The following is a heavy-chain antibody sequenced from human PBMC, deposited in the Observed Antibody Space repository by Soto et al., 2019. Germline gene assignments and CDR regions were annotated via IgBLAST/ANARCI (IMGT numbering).Heavy chain of an antibody. CDR3: ARDKGDYYGSGSYYKRYYYYGMDV. J-gene: IGHJ6*02. D-gene: IGHD3-10*01. CDR1: GGSISSSNW. Sequence: QVQLQESGPGLVKPSGTLSLTCAVSGGSISSSNWWSWVRQPPGKGLEWIGEIYHSGSTNYNPSLKSLGTISVEKSKNEVSLKLSSVTAADTAVYYCARDKGDYYGSGSYYKRYYYYGMDVWGQGTTVTVSS. V-gene: IGHV4-4*02. CDR2: IYHSGST.